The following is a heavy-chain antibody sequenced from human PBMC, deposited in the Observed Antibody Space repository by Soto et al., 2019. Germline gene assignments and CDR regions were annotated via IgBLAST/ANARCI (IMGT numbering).Heavy chain of an antibody. CDR1: GFIFSSYS. Sequence: PGGSLRLSCAASGFIFSSYSMNWVRQVPGKGLEWISYISGRTGVTYYADSVKGRFTISRDNAKNSLYLQMNSLRAEDTAVYYCATAGSYYYDSSGNPWGQGTLVTVSS. CDR3: ATAGSYYYDSSGNP. J-gene: IGHJ5*02. D-gene: IGHD3-22*01. CDR2: ISGRTGVT. V-gene: IGHV3-48*04.